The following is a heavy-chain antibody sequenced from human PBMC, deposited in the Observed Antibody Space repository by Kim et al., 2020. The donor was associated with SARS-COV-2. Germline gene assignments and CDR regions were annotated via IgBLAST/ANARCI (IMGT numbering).Heavy chain of an antibody. Sequence: NPSLKSRVTIAVDTSKNQFSLKLSSVTAADTAVYYCARGRIAAAGRYFDYWGQGTLVTVSS. J-gene: IGHJ4*02. V-gene: IGHV4-34*01. CDR3: ARGRIAAAGRYFDY. D-gene: IGHD6-13*01.